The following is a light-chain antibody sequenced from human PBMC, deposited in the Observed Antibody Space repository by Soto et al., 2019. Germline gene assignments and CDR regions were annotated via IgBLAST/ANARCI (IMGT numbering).Light chain of an antibody. CDR2: GAS. V-gene: IGKV3-20*01. Sequence: EIVLTQSPGTLSLSPGERATLSCRASQSVSSSYLAWYQQKPGQAPRLLIYGASSRATGIPDRLSGSGSGTDFTLTISRLEPEDFVVYYCQQYGSSPKTFGQGTKLEIK. CDR3: QQYGSSPKT. CDR1: QSVSSSY. J-gene: IGKJ2*01.